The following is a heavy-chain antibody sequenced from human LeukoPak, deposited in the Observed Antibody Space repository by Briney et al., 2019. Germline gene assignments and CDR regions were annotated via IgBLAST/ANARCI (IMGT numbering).Heavy chain of an antibody. CDR3: VKDRSPGSYPGWFDP. CDR1: GFTFSSYA. D-gene: IGHD1-26*01. CDR2: ISYDGDDGSNI. J-gene: IGHJ5*02. Sequence: GGSLRLSCAASGFTFSSYAMHWVRQAPGKGLEWVAVISYDGDDGSNIYYADSVKGRFTISRDNSKNTLYLQMSSLRAEDTAVYYCVKDRSPGSYPGWFDPWGQGTLVTVSS. V-gene: IGHV3-30*14.